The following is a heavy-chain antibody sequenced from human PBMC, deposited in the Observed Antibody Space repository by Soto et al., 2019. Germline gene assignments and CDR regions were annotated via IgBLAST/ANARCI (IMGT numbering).Heavy chain of an antibody. CDR3: ARDHSRDYDSSGYYASALDY. CDR1: GGSISSGDYY. Sequence: PSETLSLTCTVSGGSISSGDYYWSWIRQPPGKGLEWIGYIYYSGSTYYNPSLKSRVTISVDTSKNQFSLKLSSVTAADTAVYYCARDHSRDYDSSGYYASALDYWGQGTLVTVSS. D-gene: IGHD3-22*01. CDR2: IYYSGST. V-gene: IGHV4-30-4*01. J-gene: IGHJ4*02.